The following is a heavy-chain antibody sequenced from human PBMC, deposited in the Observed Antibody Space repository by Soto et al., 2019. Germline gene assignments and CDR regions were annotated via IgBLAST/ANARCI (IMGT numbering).Heavy chain of an antibody. CDR1: GGTFGNYA. D-gene: IGHD6-6*01. J-gene: IGHJ6*02. V-gene: IGHV1-69*01. Sequence: QVQLVQSGAEVRRPGSSVRVSCKASGGTFGNYAITWVRQAPGQGLEWMGGSTPTFGTANYAQKFQGRLTLTADESTGTAYMEMSSLRFEDTAMYYCARIKMRSARYYYGMDVWGQGTTVTVSS. CDR2: STPTFGTA. CDR3: ARIKMRSARYYYGMDV.